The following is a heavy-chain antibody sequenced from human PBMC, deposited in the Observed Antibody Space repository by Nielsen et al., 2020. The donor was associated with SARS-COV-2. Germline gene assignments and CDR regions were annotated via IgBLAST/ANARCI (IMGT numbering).Heavy chain of an antibody. CDR2: IIPILGLS. CDR1: GGTFSTYA. J-gene: IGHJ5*01. V-gene: IGHV1-69*04. D-gene: IGHD6-19*01. Sequence: SVKVSCKASGGTFSTYAISWVRQAPGQGLEWLGRIIPILGLSDYARTLQGRVTITCDKSTNTAFMELSSLRSEDTAVYYCAAVPSPRQDCFVSWGQGSQVTVYS. CDR3: AAVPSPRQDCFVS.